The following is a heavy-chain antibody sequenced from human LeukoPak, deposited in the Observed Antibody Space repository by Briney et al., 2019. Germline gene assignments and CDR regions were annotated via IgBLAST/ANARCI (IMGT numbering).Heavy chain of an antibody. V-gene: IGHV3-23*01. Sequence: GGSLRLSCAASGFTFSSYAMSWVRQAPGKGLEWASAISGSGGSTYYADSVKGRFTISRDNSKNTLYLQMNSLRAEDTAVYYCAKDPTPNYYDSSGYYFTEYLQHWGQGTLVTVSS. CDR2: ISGSGGST. CDR1: GFTFSSYA. J-gene: IGHJ1*01. CDR3: AKDPTPNYYDSSGYYFTEYLQH. D-gene: IGHD3-22*01.